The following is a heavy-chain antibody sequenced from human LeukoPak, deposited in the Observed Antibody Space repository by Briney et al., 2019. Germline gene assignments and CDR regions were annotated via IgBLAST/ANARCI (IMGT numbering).Heavy chain of an antibody. V-gene: IGHV4-59*01. CDR3: ARGLYYYDSSGYSVYYFDY. CDR2: IYYSGST. J-gene: IGHJ4*02. Sequence: SETLSLTCSVSGGSINNYYWNWIRQPPGKGLEWIGYIYYSGSTNYNPSLKSRVTISVDTSKNQFSLKLSSVTAADTAVYYCARGLYYYDSSGYSVYYFDYWGQGTLVTVSS. D-gene: IGHD3-22*01. CDR1: GGSINNYY.